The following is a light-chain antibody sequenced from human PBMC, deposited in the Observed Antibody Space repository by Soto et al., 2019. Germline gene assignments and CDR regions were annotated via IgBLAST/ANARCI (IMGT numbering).Light chain of an antibody. J-gene: IGKJ2*01. CDR3: QQSYSTPYT. V-gene: IGKV1-39*01. CDR1: QSITTY. CDR2: GAS. Sequence: DIQMTQSPSSLSASVGDRVTITCRASQSITTYLNWYEQRPGKAPKLLISGASSLQSGVPSRFSGSKSGTDFTLTISSLQPEDFATYYCQQSYSTPYTFGQGTKLEIK.